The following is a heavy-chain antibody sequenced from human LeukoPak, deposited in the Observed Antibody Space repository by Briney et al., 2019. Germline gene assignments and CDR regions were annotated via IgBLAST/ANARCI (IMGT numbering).Heavy chain of an antibody. V-gene: IGHV4-59*12. CDR3: ARASVVVIASYFDY. Sequence: SETLSLTCTVSGGSISSYYWSWIRQPPGKGLEWIGYIYYSGSTNYNPSLKSRVTISVDTSKNQFSLKLSSVTAADTAVYYCARASVVVIASYFDYWGQGTLVTVSS. J-gene: IGHJ4*02. CDR2: IYYSGST. D-gene: IGHD3-22*01. CDR1: GGSISSYY.